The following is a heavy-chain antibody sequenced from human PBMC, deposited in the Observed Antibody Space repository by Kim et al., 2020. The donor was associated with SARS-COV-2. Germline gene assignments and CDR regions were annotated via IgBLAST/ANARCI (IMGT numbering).Heavy chain of an antibody. Sequence: GGSLRLSCATSGFTFNSYAMSWVRQAPGKGLDWVSGISGDDISTYYADSVKGRFTISRDNSKNTLYLQMNSLRAEDTAVYYCAKDRLTLNYYDSSCSYYG. CDR2: ISGDDIST. V-gene: IGHV3-23*01. J-gene: IGHJ6*01. D-gene: IGHD3-22*01. CDR1: GFTFNSYA. CDR3: AKDRLTLNYYDSSCSYYG.